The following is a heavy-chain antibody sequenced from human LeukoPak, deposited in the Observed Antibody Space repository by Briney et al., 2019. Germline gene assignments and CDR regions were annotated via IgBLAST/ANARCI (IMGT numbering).Heavy chain of an antibody. CDR2: INPNDGDT. D-gene: IGHD2-2*01. CDR1: GYTFTDYY. J-gene: IGHJ4*02. V-gene: IGHV1-2*02. Sequence: ASVKVSCKASGYTFTDYYMHWVRQAPGQGFEWMGWINPNDGDTNYAQKFQGRVTMTRDTSIGTAHMGVSRLRSDDTAVYYCARASFLYCSSSTCLFDYWGQGTLVTVSS. CDR3: ARASFLYCSSSTCLFDY.